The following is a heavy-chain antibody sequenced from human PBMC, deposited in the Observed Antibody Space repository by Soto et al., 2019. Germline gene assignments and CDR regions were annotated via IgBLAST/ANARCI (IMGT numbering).Heavy chain of an antibody. J-gene: IGHJ5*02. CDR3: ARPRSSSLIWFDP. V-gene: IGHV3-74*01. Sequence: GGSLRLSCAASGFTFSSYWMHWVRQAPGKGLVWVSRINSDGSSTSYADSVKGRFTISRDNAKNTLYLQMNSLRAEDTAVYYCARPRSSSLIWFDPWGQGTLVTVSS. CDR1: GFTFSSYW. D-gene: IGHD6-6*01. CDR2: INSDGSST.